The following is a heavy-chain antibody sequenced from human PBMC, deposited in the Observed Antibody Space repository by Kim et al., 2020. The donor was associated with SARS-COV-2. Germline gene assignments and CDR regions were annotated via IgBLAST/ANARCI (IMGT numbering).Heavy chain of an antibody. J-gene: IGHJ6*02. CDR2: TYYRSKWYN. V-gene: IGHV6-1*01. D-gene: IGHD6-19*01. Sequence: SQTLSLTCAISGDSVSSNSAAWNWIRQSPSRGLEWLGRTYYRSKWYNDYAVSVKSRITINPDTSKNQFSLQLNSVTPEDTAVYYCARDEVAGPRQATYYYYGMDVWGQGTTVTVSS. CDR3: ARDEVAGPRQATYYYYGMDV. CDR1: GDSVSSNSAA.